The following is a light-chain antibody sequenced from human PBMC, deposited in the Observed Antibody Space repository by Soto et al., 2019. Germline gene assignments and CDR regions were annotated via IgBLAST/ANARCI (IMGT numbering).Light chain of an antibody. CDR3: QQYNYWWT. J-gene: IGKJ1*01. CDR1: QSVSSN. V-gene: IGKV3-15*01. CDR2: GAS. Sequence: EIVMTQSPATLSVSPGERATLSCRVSQSVSSNLAWYQQKPGQAPRLLIYGASTRATGIPTRFSGSGSGTEFTLTISSLQSEDFALYYCQQYNYWWTFGQGTKVEIK.